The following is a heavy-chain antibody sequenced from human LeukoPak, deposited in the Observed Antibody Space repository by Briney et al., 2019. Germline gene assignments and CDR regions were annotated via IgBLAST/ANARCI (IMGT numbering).Heavy chain of an antibody. Sequence: GGSLRLSCVGSGFTFRSHAMSWVRQAPGKGLEWVSVIYSGGSTYYADSVKGRFTISRDNSKNTLYLQMNSLRAEDTAVYYCAREGRISRTKWHYYYYGMDVWGQGTTVTVSS. J-gene: IGHJ6*02. V-gene: IGHV3-53*01. CDR2: IYSGGST. D-gene: IGHD3-10*01. CDR1: GFTFRSHA. CDR3: AREGRISRTKWHYYYYGMDV.